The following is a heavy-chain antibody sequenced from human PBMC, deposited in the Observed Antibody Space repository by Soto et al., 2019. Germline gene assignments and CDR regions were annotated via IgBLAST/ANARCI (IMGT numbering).Heavy chain of an antibody. Sequence: SVKVSCKASGGSFSDYSINWVLQAPGQGLEWMGGIIPIFDRTNYAQKFRGRVTITADKSTNTAYMELGGLTTEDTAFYYCAKVGHYGDYPYYFGSWGQGTLVTVSS. CDR3: AKVGHYGDYPYYFGS. D-gene: IGHD4-17*01. CDR1: GGSFSDYS. CDR2: IIPIFDRT. V-gene: IGHV1-69*06. J-gene: IGHJ4*02.